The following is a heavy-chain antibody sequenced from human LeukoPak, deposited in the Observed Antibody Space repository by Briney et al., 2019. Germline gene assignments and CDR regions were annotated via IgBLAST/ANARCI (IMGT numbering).Heavy chain of an antibody. CDR3: ARRHYYDSSGYDY. V-gene: IGHV1-2*02. Sequence: ASVKVSCKASGYTFTGYYMHWVRQAPGQGLEWMGWINPNSSGTNYAQKFQGRVTMTRDTSISTAYMELNRLRSDDTAVYYCARRHYYDSSGYDYWGQGTLVTVSS. CDR1: GYTFTGYY. J-gene: IGHJ4*02. D-gene: IGHD3-22*01. CDR2: INPNSSGT.